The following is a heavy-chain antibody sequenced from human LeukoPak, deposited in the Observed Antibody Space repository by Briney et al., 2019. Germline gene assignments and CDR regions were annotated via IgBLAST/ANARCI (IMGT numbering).Heavy chain of an antibody. CDR2: MNPRGGST. Sequence: DSVKVSCKASGYSFTTYYMHWMREAPGQGLEWMGTMNPRGGSTNYAQKFQGRVTMIRDPSTSTVYMELSSLRFEDTAVYYCARVDDYGGNSVGYWGQGTLVTVSS. CDR1: GYSFTTYY. V-gene: IGHV1-46*01. D-gene: IGHD4-23*01. CDR3: ARVDDYGGNSVGY. J-gene: IGHJ4*02.